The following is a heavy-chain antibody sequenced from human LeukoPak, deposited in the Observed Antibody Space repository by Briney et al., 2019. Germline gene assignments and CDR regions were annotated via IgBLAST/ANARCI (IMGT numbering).Heavy chain of an antibody. V-gene: IGHV3-23*01. CDR2: ISGSGGST. CDR1: GFTFSSYA. CDR3: AKGDLWFGELLSAFDI. D-gene: IGHD3-10*01. Sequence: PGGSLRLSCAASGFTFSSYAMSWVREAPGKGLEWVSAISGSGGSTYYADSVKGRFTISRDNSKNTLYLQMNSLRAEDTAVYYCAKGDLWFGELLSAFDIWGQGTMVTVSS. J-gene: IGHJ3*02.